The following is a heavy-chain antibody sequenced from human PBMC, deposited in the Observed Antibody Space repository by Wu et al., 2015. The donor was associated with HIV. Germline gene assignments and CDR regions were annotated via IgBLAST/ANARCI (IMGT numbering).Heavy chain of an antibody. CDR2: IVPLFGAP. Sequence: QVRLVQSGAEVKKPGSSVKVSCKTSGGTFSTFGISWVRQAPGQGLEWLGRIVPLFGAPNHARKFQDRLTITADGSTATVYMEMSNLRSEDTAVYFCTRSSFTGGSDTWYSFDKWGQGTLVTVSS. D-gene: IGHD1-14*01. CDR3: TRSSFTGGSDTWYSFDK. V-gene: IGHV1-69*13. J-gene: IGHJ4*02. CDR1: GGTFSTFG.